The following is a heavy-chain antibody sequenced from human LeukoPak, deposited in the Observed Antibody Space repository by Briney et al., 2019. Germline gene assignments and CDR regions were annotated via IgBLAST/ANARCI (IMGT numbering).Heavy chain of an antibody. J-gene: IGHJ4*02. CDR2: ISAYNGNT. V-gene: IGHV1-18*01. CDR1: GYTFTSYG. CDR3: ARGAGYYDSSGYVFDY. D-gene: IGHD3-22*01. Sequence: GASVKVSCKASGYTFTSYGISWVRQAPGQGLEWMGWISAYNGNTNYAQKLRGRVTMTTDTSTSTAYMELRSLRSDDTAVYYCARGAGYYDSSGYVFDYWGQGTLVTVSS.